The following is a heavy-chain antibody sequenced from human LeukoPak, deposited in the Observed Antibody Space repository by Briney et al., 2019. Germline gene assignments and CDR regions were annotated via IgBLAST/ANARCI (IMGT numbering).Heavy chain of an antibody. J-gene: IGHJ4*02. CDR1: GFTFSSYA. D-gene: IGHD2-2*01. Sequence: PGGSLRLSCAASGFTFSSYATSWVRQAPGKGLEWVSAISGSGGSTYYADSVKGRFTISRDNSKNTLYLQMNSLRAEDTAVYYCAKDWGYCSSTSCPLPGGFDYWGQGTLVTVSS. CDR3: AKDWGYCSSTSCPLPGGFDY. V-gene: IGHV3-23*01. CDR2: ISGSGGST.